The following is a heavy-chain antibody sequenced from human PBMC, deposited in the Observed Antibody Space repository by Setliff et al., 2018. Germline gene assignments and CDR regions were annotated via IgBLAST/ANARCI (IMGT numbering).Heavy chain of an antibody. Sequence: PSETLSLTCTVSGGFIRDYYWNWIRQSPGKGLEWIGYIYYRGTTNYNASLKSRVTISIDMSRNQFSLKLTSATAADTAVYFCAAGGTSAGGGWFDPWGQGTLVTVSS. CDR3: AAGGTSAGGGWFDP. V-gene: IGHV4-59*01. D-gene: IGHD1-7*01. CDR2: IYYRGTT. J-gene: IGHJ5*02. CDR1: GGFIRDYY.